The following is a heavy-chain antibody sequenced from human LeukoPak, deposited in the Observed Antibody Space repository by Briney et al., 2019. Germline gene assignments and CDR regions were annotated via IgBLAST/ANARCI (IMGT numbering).Heavy chain of an antibody. CDR1: GYTFTGYF. V-gene: IGHV1-46*01. CDR2: INPSGGST. J-gene: IGHJ5*02. D-gene: IGHD3-10*01. CDR3: ARDIGPYGSGSYHWFDP. Sequence: ASVPDSCQATGYTFTGYFMHWLRQPPGQRLEWMGIINPSGGSTSYAQKFQGRVTMTMHTSTSTVYMELSSLRSEDTAVYYCARDIGPYGSGSYHWFDPCGEGTLVSVCS.